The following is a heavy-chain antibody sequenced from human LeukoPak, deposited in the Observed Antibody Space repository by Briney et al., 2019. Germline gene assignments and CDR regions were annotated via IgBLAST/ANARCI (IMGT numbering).Heavy chain of an antibody. Sequence: PSETLSLTCTVSGGSISSSNYYWGWIRQPAGKGLEWIGRIYTSGSTNYNPSLKSRVTISVDTSKNQFSLKLTSVTAADTAMYYCTKTAANPYDPFDYWGQGTLVTVSS. CDR3: TKTAANPYDPFDY. D-gene: IGHD3-22*01. J-gene: IGHJ4*02. V-gene: IGHV4-61*02. CDR1: GGSISSSNYY. CDR2: IYTSGST.